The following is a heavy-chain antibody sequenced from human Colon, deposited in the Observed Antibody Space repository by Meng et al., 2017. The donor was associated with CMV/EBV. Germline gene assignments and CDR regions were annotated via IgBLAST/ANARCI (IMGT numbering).Heavy chain of an antibody. CDR1: GFTFDDYG. V-gene: IGHV3-20*04. J-gene: IGHJ3*02. CDR3: ATGLMSAFEI. Sequence: GESLKISCAASGFTFDDYGLRWVRQAPGKGLEWVSAIDWNGGSIRYADSVKGRFTISRDNAKNSLYLEMNNLRPEDTAVYYCATGLMSAFEIWGQGTMVTVSS. D-gene: IGHD2-8*01. CDR2: IDWNGGSI.